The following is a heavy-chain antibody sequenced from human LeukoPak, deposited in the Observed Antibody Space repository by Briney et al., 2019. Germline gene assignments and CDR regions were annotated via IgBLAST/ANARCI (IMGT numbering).Heavy chain of an antibody. V-gene: IGHV1-2*02. CDR3: ARSKTSRSYYPFDAFDI. J-gene: IGHJ3*02. D-gene: IGHD1-26*01. CDR1: GYTFTGYY. Sequence: ASVKVSCKASGYTFTGYYMHWVRQAPGQGLEWMGWINPNSGGTNYAQKFQGRVTMTRDTSISTAYMELSRLRSDDTAVYYCARSKTSRSYYPFDAFDIWGQGTMVTVSS. CDR2: INPNSGGT.